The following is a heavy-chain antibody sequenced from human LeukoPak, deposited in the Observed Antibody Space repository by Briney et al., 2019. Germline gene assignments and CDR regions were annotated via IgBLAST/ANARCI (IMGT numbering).Heavy chain of an antibody. Sequence: SETLSLTCAVYGGSFSGYYWSWIRQPPGKGLEWIGEINHSGSTNYNPSLKSRVTISVDTSKNQFSLKLSSVTAADPAVYYCALKTTVVTHWGQGTLVTVSS. J-gene: IGHJ4*02. D-gene: IGHD4-23*01. CDR3: ALKTTVVTH. CDR2: INHSGST. CDR1: GGSFSGYY. V-gene: IGHV4-34*01.